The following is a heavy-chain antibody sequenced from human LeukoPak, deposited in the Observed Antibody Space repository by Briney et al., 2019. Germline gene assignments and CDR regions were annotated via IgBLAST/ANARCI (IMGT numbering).Heavy chain of an antibody. D-gene: IGHD5-24*01. J-gene: IGHJ6*03. Sequence: SETLSLTCTVSGDSISSHYWSWIRQSPGKGLEWIGYIYYTGSTNYNPSLESRVTISIDTSKKKFSLKLTSVTAADTAVYYCARRRDGPHPGFHYFYYMDVWGKGTTVTVSS. CDR3: ARRRDGPHPGFHYFYYMDV. CDR1: GDSISSHY. V-gene: IGHV4-59*11. CDR2: IYYTGST.